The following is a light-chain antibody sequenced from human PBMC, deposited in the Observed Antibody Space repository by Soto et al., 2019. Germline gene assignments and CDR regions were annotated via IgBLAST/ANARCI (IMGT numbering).Light chain of an antibody. Sequence: DIQMTQSPSSLSASVGDRVTITCRASQSVGRWLAWYQQKPGKAPKVLIYKASTLAYGVPSRLSGSRAGTEFTLTIRRLQPDDFGTYFCKQYETFSTCGQRTNGDI. CDR2: KAS. V-gene: IGKV1-5*03. J-gene: IGKJ1*01. CDR3: KQYETFST. CDR1: QSVGRW.